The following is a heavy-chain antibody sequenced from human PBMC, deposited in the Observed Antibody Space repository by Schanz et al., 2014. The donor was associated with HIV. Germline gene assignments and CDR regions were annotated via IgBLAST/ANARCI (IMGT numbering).Heavy chain of an antibody. CDR2: ISYDGTKK. CDR1: AFNFDSYG. V-gene: IGHV3-30*18. Sequence: QVQLVESGGGVVQPGRSLRLSCVASAFNFDSYGMHWVRQAPGKGLEWVAVISYDGTKKHCADSVKGRFTISRDNSKNSLSLLIKSLRAEDAAVYYCAKDRNQYDSRYIGKGNYYYYYGMDVWGQGTTVTVSS. CDR3: AKDRNQYDSRYIGKGNYYYYYGMDV. J-gene: IGHJ6*02. D-gene: IGHD3-22*01.